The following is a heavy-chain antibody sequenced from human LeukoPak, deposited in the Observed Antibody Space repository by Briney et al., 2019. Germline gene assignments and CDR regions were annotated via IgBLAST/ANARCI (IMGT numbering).Heavy chain of an antibody. Sequence: PSETLSLTCTVSGGSISSSSYYWGWIRQPPGKGLEWIGSIYYSGSTYYNPSLKSRVTISVDTSKNQFSLKLSSVTAADTAVYYCARDLVANGGGWFDPWGQGTLVTVSS. J-gene: IGHJ5*02. CDR2: IYYSGST. D-gene: IGHD3-16*01. CDR3: ARDLVANGGGWFDP. V-gene: IGHV4-39*07. CDR1: GGSISSSSYY.